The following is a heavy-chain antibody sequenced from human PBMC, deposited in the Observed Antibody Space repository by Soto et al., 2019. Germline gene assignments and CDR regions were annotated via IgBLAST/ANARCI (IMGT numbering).Heavy chain of an antibody. V-gene: IGHV6-1*01. J-gene: IGHJ3*02. CDR2: TYYRSKWYN. CDR3: ARELTQIPHDAFDI. CDR1: GDSVSSNSAA. D-gene: IGHD7-27*01. Sequence: SQTLSLTCAISGDSVSSNSAACNWIRQSPSRGLECLGRTYYRSKWYNDYAVSVKSRITINPDTSKNQFSLQLTSVTPEDTAVYYCARELTQIPHDAFDIWGQGTMVTVSS.